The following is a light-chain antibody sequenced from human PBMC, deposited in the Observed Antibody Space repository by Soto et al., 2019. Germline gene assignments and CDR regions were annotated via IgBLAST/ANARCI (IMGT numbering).Light chain of an antibody. V-gene: IGKV1-5*01. J-gene: IGKJ2*01. CDR1: QSISSW. CDR2: DAS. Sequence: DIQMTQSPSTLSASVGDRVTITCRASQSISSWLAWYQQKPGKAPRLLIYDASSLESGIPSRFSGSGSGTEFTRTISSLQPDDLTTYYYQQCNSYSHTVGQGTKVYI. CDR3: QQCNSYSHT.